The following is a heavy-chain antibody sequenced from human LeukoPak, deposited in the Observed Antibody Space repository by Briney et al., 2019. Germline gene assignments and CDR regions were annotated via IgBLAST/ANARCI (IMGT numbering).Heavy chain of an antibody. CDR3: ARVQYCSGGTCKISLIDY. D-gene: IGHD2-15*01. V-gene: IGHV4-38-2*02. CDR1: GYSISSRYF. J-gene: IGHJ4*02. CDR2: IYRDGST. Sequence: SETLSLTCTVSGYSISSRYFRGWIRQPPGKGLEWIGSIYRDGSTYYNPSLQSRVTMSVDTSKNQFSLKLSSVTAADTAVYYCARVQYCSGGTCKISLIDYWGQRTLVTVSS.